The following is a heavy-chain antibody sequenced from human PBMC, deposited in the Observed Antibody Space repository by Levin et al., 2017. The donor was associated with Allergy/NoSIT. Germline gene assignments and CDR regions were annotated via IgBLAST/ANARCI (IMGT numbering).Heavy chain of an antibody. CDR3: AKTVDYGDYELDYFDY. D-gene: IGHD4-17*01. CDR1: GFTFSSYA. J-gene: IGHJ4*02. Sequence: GGSLRLSCAASGFTFSSYAMSWVRQAPGKGLEWVSAISGSGGSTYYADSVKGRFTISRDNSKNTLYLQMNSLRAEDTAVYYCAKTVDYGDYELDYFDYWGQGTLVTVSS. V-gene: IGHV3-23*01. CDR2: ISGSGGST.